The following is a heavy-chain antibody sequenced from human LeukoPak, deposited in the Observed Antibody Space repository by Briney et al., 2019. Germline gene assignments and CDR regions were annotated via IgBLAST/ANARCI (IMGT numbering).Heavy chain of an antibody. V-gene: IGHV3-53*05. CDR2: TYSGGRT. CDR3: AKDSNLYYYGSGSLGDC. D-gene: IGHD3-10*01. CDR1: GFTVSSNY. J-gene: IGHJ4*02. Sequence: PGGSLRLSCAASGFTVSSNYMTWVRQAPGRGLEWVSVTYSGGRTYYADSVKGRFTISRDNSKNTLYLQMNSLRAEDTAVYYCAKDSNLYYYGSGSLGDCWGQGTLVTVSS.